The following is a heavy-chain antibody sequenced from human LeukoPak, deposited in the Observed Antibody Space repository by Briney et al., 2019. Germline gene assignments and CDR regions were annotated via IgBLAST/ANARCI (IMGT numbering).Heavy chain of an antibody. CDR3: AKDSLGYCSGGSCYTVAY. J-gene: IGHJ4*02. V-gene: IGHV3-23*01. CDR2: ISAGGGTT. D-gene: IGHD2-15*01. Sequence: GGSLRLSCAASEFTFSSYAMTWVRQAPGKGLEWVSSISAGGGTTDYAASVKGRFTISRDNSKKTVYLQMNSLRAEDTAVYYCAKDSLGYCSGGSCYTVAYWGQGTLVTVSS. CDR1: EFTFSSYA.